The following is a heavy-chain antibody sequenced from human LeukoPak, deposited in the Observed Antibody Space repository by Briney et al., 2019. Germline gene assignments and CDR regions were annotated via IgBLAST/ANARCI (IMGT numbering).Heavy chain of an antibody. CDR2: IRRKTSGGTT. V-gene: IGHV3-49*04. CDR1: GFTFGDYE. J-gene: IGHJ4*02. D-gene: IGHD5-24*01. Sequence: PGGSLRLSCTASGFTFGDYEMIWVRQAPGKGLEWVGFIRRKTSGGTTEYAASVKGRFIISRDDSKSIAYLQVNSLKTEDTALYYCTRVFRRDGYNSIDYWGQGTLVTVSS. CDR3: TRVFRRDGYNSIDY.